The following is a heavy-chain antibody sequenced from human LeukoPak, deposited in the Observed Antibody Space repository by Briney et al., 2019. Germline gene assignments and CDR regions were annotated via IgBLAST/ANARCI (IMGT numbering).Heavy chain of an antibody. D-gene: IGHD3-9*01. CDR1: GFIFSSYA. CDR3: TRVRSYDILTGYYTQDYHYGMDV. Sequence: GGSLRLSCAASGFIFSSYAMRWVRQAPGKGLEWVAVTSYDGSNKYYADSVKGRFTISRDNSKNTLSLQMNSLRTEDTAVYYCTRVRSYDILTGYYTQDYHYGMDVWGQGTTVTVSS. J-gene: IGHJ6*02. V-gene: IGHV3-30-3*01. CDR2: TSYDGSNK.